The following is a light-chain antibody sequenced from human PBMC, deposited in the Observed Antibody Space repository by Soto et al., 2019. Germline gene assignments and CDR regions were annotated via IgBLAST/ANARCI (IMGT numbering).Light chain of an antibody. CDR2: SAS. CDR3: LQLNRYPLT. J-gene: IGKJ4*01. Sequence: DIQLTQSPSFLSASVGDRVTITCRASQPISNYLAWYQQKPGKAPELLIYSASTLQSGVPSRFSGSGSWTGFSLTIRALQPEDFATYYCLQLNRYPLTFGGGTKVDI. V-gene: IGKV1-9*01. CDR1: QPISNY.